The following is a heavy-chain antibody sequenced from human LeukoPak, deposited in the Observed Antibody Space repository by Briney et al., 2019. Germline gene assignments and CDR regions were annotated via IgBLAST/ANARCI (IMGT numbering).Heavy chain of an antibody. J-gene: IGHJ6*02. CDR2: TYFRSKWYY. V-gene: IGHV6-1*01. CDR3: ARAGFDCGGDCLNYYYGMDV. CDR1: GDSVSSDSAA. Sequence: SQTLSLTCAISGDSVSSDSAAWNWIRQSPSRGLEWLARTYFRSKWYYDYALAVKGRITINPDTSKNQFSLQLNSVTAADTAVYYCARAGFDCGGDCLNYYYGMDVWGQGTTVTVSS. D-gene: IGHD2-21*02.